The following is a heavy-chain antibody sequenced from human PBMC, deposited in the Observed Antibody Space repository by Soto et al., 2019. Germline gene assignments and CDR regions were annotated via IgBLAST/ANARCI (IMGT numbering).Heavy chain of an antibody. J-gene: IGHJ6*02. V-gene: IGHV3-53*01. D-gene: IGHD4-17*01. CDR1: GFTVSSNY. CDR3: ARDLGGDYDYYYGMDV. Sequence: EVQLVESGGGLIQPGGSLRLSCAASGFTVSSNYMSWVRQAPGKGLEWVSVIYSGGSTYYADSVKGRFTISRDNSKNTLYLQMNSLRAEDTAVYYCARDLGGDYDYYYGMDVWGQGTTVTVSS. CDR2: IYSGGST.